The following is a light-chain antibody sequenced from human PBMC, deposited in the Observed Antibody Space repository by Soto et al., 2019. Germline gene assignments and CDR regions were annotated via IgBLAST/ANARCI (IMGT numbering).Light chain of an antibody. Sequence: QSALTQPASVSGSPGQSIAISCIGTSSDVGAYNYVSWYQQHPGKAPKLVIYDVNNRPSGVSNRFSGSKSGNTASLTISGLQAEDEADYYCGSYTTSGSVVFGGATKVTVL. CDR3: GSYTTSGSVV. V-gene: IGLV2-14*03. CDR2: DVN. J-gene: IGLJ2*01. CDR1: SSDVGAYNY.